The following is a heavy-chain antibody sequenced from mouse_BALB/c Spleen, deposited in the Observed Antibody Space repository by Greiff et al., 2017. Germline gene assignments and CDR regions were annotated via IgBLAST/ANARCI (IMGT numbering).Heavy chain of an antibody. V-gene: IGHV5-15*02. D-gene: IGHD3-1*01. Sequence: EVQVVESGGGLVQPGGSRKLSCAASGFTFSDYGMAWVRQAPGKGPEWVAFISNLAYSIYYADTVTGRFTISRENAKNTLYLEMSSLRSEDTAMYYCARDLGYFDYWGQGTTLTVSS. J-gene: IGHJ2*01. CDR3: ARDLGYFDY. CDR1: GFTFSDYG. CDR2: ISNLAYSI.